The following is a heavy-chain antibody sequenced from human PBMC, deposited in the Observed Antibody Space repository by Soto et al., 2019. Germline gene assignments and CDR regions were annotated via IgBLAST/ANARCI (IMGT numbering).Heavy chain of an antibody. CDR3: AGEGGGAVKHFDS. CDR1: GYNFIFSA. V-gene: IGHV1-3*01. CDR2: INAGNGIK. D-gene: IGHD3-16*01. Sequence: QAKLVQSGAEVKKPGASVKVSCKAFGYNFIFSAMHWVRQAPGQSLEWMGWINAGNGIKKYSQNFQGRVTLTRDTSASTAYMELSSLRSEDTALYYCAGEGGGAVKHFDSWGQGTLVTVSS. J-gene: IGHJ4*02.